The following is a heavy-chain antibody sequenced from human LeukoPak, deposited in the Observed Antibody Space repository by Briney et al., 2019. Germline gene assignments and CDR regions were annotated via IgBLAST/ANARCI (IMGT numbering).Heavy chain of an antibody. CDR1: GYTFTSYG. CDR2: ISAYNGNT. V-gene: IGHV1-18*01. Sequence: GASVKVSCKASGYTFTSYGISWVRQASGQGLEWMGWISAYNGNTNYAQKLQGRVTMTTDTSTSTAYMELRSLRSDDTAVYYCARVSEWELKYAFDIWGQGTMVTVSS. D-gene: IGHD1-26*01. CDR3: ARVSEWELKYAFDI. J-gene: IGHJ3*02.